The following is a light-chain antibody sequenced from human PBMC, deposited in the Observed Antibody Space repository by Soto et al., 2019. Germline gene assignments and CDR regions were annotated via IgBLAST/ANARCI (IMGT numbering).Light chain of an antibody. CDR2: GAS. Sequence: EIVMTQSPATLSVSPGERATLSCRASQSVSSNLAWYQQKPGQAPRLLIYGASTRATGIPARFSGSGSGTEITLTISRLQAEDSAVYCCQHYNNWPRTFGQGTKVEIK. CDR1: QSVSSN. CDR3: QHYNNWPRT. V-gene: IGKV3-15*01. J-gene: IGKJ1*01.